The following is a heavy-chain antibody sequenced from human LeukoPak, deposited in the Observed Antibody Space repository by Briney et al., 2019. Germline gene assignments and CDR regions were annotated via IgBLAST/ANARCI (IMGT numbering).Heavy chain of an antibody. Sequence: GGSLRLSCAASGFTFSSYAMSWVRQAPGKGLEWVSAISGSGGSTYYADSVKGRFTISRDNSKNTLYLQVNSLRAEDTAVYYCAITTASSGWYYFDYWGQGTLVTVSS. CDR2: ISGSGGST. CDR3: AITTASSGWYYFDY. CDR1: GFTFSSYA. J-gene: IGHJ4*02. V-gene: IGHV3-23*01. D-gene: IGHD6-19*01.